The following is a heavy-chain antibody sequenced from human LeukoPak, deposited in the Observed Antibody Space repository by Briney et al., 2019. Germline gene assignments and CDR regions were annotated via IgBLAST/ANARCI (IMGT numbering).Heavy chain of an antibody. CDR1: GGTFSSYA. V-gene: IGHV1-69*01. CDR2: IIPIFGTA. J-gene: IGHJ4*02. Sequence: AASVKVSCKASGGTFSSYAVSWVRHAPGQGLEWMGGIIPIFGTANYAQKFQGRVTITADESTSTAYMELSSLRSEDTAVYYCARRYRSSWYYFDYWGQGTLVTVSS. D-gene: IGHD6-13*01. CDR3: ARRYRSSWYYFDY.